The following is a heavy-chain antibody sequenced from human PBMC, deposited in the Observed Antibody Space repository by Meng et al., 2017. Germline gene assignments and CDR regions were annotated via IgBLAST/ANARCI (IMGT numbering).Heavy chain of an antibody. D-gene: IGHD5-12*01. J-gene: IGHJ6*02. V-gene: IGHV3-11*04. CDR2: ISSSGSTK. Sequence: GEALKISCAASGFTFRDYYMSWMRQAPGKGLEWVSYISSSGSTKYYADSVKGRFTISRDNAKNSLYLQMNSLRAEDTAVYYCARDYERGYSGYDLDFYYYYGMDVWRQGTTVTVSS. CDR1: GFTFRDYY. CDR3: ARDYERGYSGYDLDFYYYYGMDV.